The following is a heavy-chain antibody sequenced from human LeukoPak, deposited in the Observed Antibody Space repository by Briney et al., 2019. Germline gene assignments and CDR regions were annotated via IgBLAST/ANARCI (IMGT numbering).Heavy chain of an antibody. D-gene: IGHD4-17*01. Sequence: PGGSLRLSCAASGFTFSTCGMNWLRKAPGKGLEWVSFIRGSGSSIYHADSVKGRFTISRDNSKNTLYLQMNSLRAEDTAVYYCAKDRYGDYSFDSWGQGALVTVS. CDR3: AKDRYGDYSFDS. J-gene: IGHJ4*02. V-gene: IGHV3-23*01. CDR2: IRGSGSSI. CDR1: GFTFSTCG.